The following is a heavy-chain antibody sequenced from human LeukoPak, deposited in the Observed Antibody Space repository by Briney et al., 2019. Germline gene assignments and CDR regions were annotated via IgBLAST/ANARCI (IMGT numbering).Heavy chain of an antibody. CDR2: IYSGGST. Sequence: PGGSLRLSCAASGFTVSSNYMSWVRQAPGKGLEWVSVIYSGGSTYYADSVKGRFTISRDNSKNTLYLQMNSLRAEDTAVYYCARDRLGSGWYRDYRGQGTLVTVSS. CDR3: ARDRLGSGWYRDY. CDR1: GFTVSSNY. V-gene: IGHV3-66*01. J-gene: IGHJ4*02. D-gene: IGHD6-19*01.